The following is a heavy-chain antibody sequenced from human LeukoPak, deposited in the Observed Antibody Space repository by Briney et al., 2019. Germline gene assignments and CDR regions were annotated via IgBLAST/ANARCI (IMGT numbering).Heavy chain of an antibody. CDR3: TSTLGY. D-gene: IGHD6-13*01. CDR2: IKRKTDGGTT. V-gene: IGHV3-15*01. J-gene: IGHJ4*02. CDR1: GFTFSNAW. Sequence: PGGSLRLSCAASGFTFSNAWMTWVRQAPGKGLEWVGRIKRKTDGGTTDYAAPVKGRFTISRDDSKNTLYLEMNSLKTEDTAEYYCTSTLGYWGQGTLVTVSS.